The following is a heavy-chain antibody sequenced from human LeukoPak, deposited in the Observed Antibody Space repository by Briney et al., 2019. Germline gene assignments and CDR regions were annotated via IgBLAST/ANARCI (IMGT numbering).Heavy chain of an antibody. CDR3: ARDPPSTTVTGYFDY. Sequence: GGSLRLSCEASGFTFSSYWMSWVRQAPGKGLEWVANIKQDGSEKYYVDSVKGRFTISRDNAKNSLYLQMNSLRAEDTAVYYCARDPPSTTVTGYFDYWGQGTLVTVSS. CDR2: IKQDGSEK. J-gene: IGHJ4*02. D-gene: IGHD4-17*01. CDR1: GFTFSSYW. V-gene: IGHV3-7*01.